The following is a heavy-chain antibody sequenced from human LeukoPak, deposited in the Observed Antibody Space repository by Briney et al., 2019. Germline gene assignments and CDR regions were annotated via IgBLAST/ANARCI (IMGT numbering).Heavy chain of an antibody. J-gene: IGHJ5*02. Sequence: GASVKVSSKASGYTFTGYYMHWVRQAPGQGLEWMGWINPNSGGTNYAQKFQGRVTMTRDTSISTAYMELSRLRSDDTAVYYCASQYNWNDEEDWFDPWGQGTLVTVSS. D-gene: IGHD1-1*01. CDR2: INPNSGGT. CDR3: ASQYNWNDEEDWFDP. V-gene: IGHV1-2*02. CDR1: GYTFTGYY.